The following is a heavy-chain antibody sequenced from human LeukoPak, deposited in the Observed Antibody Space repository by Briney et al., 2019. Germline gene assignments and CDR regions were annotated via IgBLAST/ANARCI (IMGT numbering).Heavy chain of an antibody. CDR2: ISGSGGST. Sequence: GGSLRLSCAASGFTFSSYAMSWVRQTPGKGLEWVSAISGSGGSTYYVDSVKGRFTISRDNSKNTLYLQMNSLRAEDTAVYYCAKSDSSGYSAHWGQGTLVTVSS. CDR1: GFTFSSYA. CDR3: AKSDSSGYSAH. V-gene: IGHV3-23*01. D-gene: IGHD3-22*01. J-gene: IGHJ4*02.